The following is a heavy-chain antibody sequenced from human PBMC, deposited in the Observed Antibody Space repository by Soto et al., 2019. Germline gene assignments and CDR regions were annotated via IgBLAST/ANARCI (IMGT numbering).Heavy chain of an antibody. D-gene: IGHD6-13*01. Sequence: DVQLLESGGGLVEPGGSLRLSCAASGFTFSSYAMSWVRQAPGKGLEWVSAISGSGGSTYYADSVKGRFTISRDNSKNTLYLQMNSLRGEDTAGYYCAKVIAAAGTGYWFDPWGQGTLVTVSS. CDR2: ISGSGGST. CDR1: GFTFSSYA. V-gene: IGHV3-23*01. CDR3: AKVIAAAGTGYWFDP. J-gene: IGHJ5*02.